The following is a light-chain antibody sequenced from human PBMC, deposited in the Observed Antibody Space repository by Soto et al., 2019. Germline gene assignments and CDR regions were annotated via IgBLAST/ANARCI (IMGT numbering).Light chain of an antibody. V-gene: IGLV2-11*01. Sequence: QSVLTQPRSVSGSPGQSVTISCTGTSSDVGGYNYVSWYQQHPGKAPKLMIYDVGKRPSGVPDRFSGSKSDNTASLTISGLQAEDEADYYCCSYAGSTLFVFGTGTKSPS. CDR2: DVG. J-gene: IGLJ1*01. CDR3: CSYAGSTLFV. CDR1: SSDVGGYNY.